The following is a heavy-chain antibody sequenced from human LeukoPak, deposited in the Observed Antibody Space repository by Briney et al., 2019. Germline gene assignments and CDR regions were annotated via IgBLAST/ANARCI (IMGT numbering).Heavy chain of an antibody. J-gene: IGHJ5*02. CDR1: GFTFSDYY. V-gene: IGHV3-11*06. CDR3: ARASSTRMATVTPNWFDP. CDR2: ISGSSTYI. D-gene: IGHD4-11*01. Sequence: GGSLRLSCAASGFTFSDYYMSWIRQAPGKGLEWVSSISGSSTYIYYADSVKGRFTISRDNAKNSLYLQMNSLRPEDTAVFYCARASSTRMATVTPNWFDPWGQGTLVTVSS.